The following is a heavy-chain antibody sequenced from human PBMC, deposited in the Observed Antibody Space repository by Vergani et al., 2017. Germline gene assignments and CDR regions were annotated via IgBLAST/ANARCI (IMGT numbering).Heavy chain of an antibody. CDR1: GGTISSSSYR. CDR3: ARHSTVEWLVKLGWIDH. D-gene: IGHD6-19*01. V-gene: IGHV4-39*01. J-gene: IGHJ5*02. Sequence: QVPLQESGPGVVKPSETLSLTCTASGGTISSSSYRLAWLRQPPGKELEWIGRIYYVGNADYNPSLESRVTMSVDTSKNQFPLTLGSVTAADTAVYFCARHSTVEWLVKLGWIDHWWQGIMVTVAS. CDR2: IYYVGNA.